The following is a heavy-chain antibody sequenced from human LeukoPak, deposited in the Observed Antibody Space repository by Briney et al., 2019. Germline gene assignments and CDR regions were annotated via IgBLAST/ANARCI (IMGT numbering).Heavy chain of an antibody. J-gene: IGHJ4*02. V-gene: IGHV1-2*02. CDR2: INPNSGGT. D-gene: IGHD2-15*01. CDR3: ARVLSWSTYYY. Sequence: GASVKVSCKASGYTFTGYYMHWVRQAPGQGLEWMGWINPNSGGTNYAQKFQGRVTMTRDTSISTAYMELSSLRSEDTAVYYCARVLSWSTYYYWGQGTLVTVSS. CDR1: GYTFTGYY.